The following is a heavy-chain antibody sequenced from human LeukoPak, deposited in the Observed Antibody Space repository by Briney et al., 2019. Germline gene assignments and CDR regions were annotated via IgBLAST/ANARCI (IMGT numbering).Heavy chain of an antibody. D-gene: IGHD6-19*01. Sequence: GASVKVSCKASGYTFTSYGISWVRQAPGQGLEWMGWINPNSGGTNYAQKFQGRVTMTRDTSISTAYMELSRLRSDDTAVYYCAREIGYSSGPNWFDPWGQGTLVTVSS. CDR1: GYTFTSYG. CDR2: INPNSGGT. V-gene: IGHV1-2*02. CDR3: AREIGYSSGPNWFDP. J-gene: IGHJ5*02.